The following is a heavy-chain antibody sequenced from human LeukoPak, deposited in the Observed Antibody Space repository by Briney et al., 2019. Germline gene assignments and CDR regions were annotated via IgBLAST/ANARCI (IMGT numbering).Heavy chain of an antibody. J-gene: IGHJ5*02. CDR2: TYYRSRWGN. CDR3: ARGVSYCSGGYCSYNWFDP. D-gene: IGHD2-15*01. Sequence: SQTLSLTCAISGDSVSNNIATWNWVRQSPSRGLEWLGRTYYRSRWGNDYAISVKSRITINPDTSRNQFSLQLNSVTPEDTAVYYCARGVSYCSGGYCSYNWFDPWDQGTLVTVSS. V-gene: IGHV6-1*01. CDR1: GDSVSNNIAT.